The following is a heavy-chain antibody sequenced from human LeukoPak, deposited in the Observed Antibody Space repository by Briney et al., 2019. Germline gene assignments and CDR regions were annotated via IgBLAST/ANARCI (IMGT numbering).Heavy chain of an antibody. D-gene: IGHD4-17*01. CDR1: GYTFTSYD. V-gene: IGHV1-8*03. J-gene: IGHJ4*02. Sequence: GASVKVSCKASGYTFTSYDINWVRQATGQGLEWMGWTNPNSGNTGYAQKFQGRVTITRNTSISTAYMELSSLRSEDTAVYYCAREDGEASNFDYWGQGTLVTVSS. CDR3: AREDGEASNFDY. CDR2: TNPNSGNT.